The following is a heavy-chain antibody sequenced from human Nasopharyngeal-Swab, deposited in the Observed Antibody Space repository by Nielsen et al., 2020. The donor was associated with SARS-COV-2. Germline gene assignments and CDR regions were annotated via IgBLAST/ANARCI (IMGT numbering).Heavy chain of an antibody. V-gene: IGHV4-31*03. D-gene: IGHD3-16*02. CDR1: GGSISSGGYF. CDR3: AREVIEQAVSDAFDF. J-gene: IGHJ3*01. CDR2: IHYTGNT. Sequence: SETLSLTCTVSGGSISSGGYFWSWIRQDPGKGLEWIGYIHYTGNTYYNLSLESRLTISLDTSQNQFSLRLSSVTAADTAVYYCAREVIEQAVSDAFDFWGQGTMVTVSS.